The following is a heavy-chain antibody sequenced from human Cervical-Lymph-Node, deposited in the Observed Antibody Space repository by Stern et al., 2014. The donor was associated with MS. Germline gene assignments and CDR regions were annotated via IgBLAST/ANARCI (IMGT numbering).Heavy chain of an antibody. D-gene: IGHD6-6*01. V-gene: IGHV4-59*01. CDR2: IYYSGST. Sequence: VQLVESGPGLVKPSETLSLTCTVSGGSISSYYWSWIRQPPGKGLEWIGYIYYSGSTNYNPSLKSRVTISVDTSKNQFSLKLSSVTAADTAVYYCARDRIAARNWYFDLWGRGTLVTVSS. CDR3: ARDRIAARNWYFDL. J-gene: IGHJ2*01. CDR1: GGSISSYY.